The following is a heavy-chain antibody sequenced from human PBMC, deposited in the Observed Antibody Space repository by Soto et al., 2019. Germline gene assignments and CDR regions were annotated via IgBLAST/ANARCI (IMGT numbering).Heavy chain of an antibody. CDR2: INPNSGGP. Sequence: ASVKVSCKASGYTFTGYYIHWVRQAPGQRLEWMGYINPNSGGPNYAQKFQGRVTMTRDTSISTAYMELSRLRSDDTAVYFCARDYWGGDRYYYGMDVWGQGTTVTVSS. D-gene: IGHD2-21*01. CDR3: ARDYWGGDRYYYGMDV. CDR1: GYTFTGYY. J-gene: IGHJ6*02. V-gene: IGHV1-2*02.